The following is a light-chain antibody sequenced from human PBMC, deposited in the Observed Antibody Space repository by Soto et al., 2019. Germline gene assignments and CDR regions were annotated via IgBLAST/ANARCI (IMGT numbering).Light chain of an antibody. CDR1: QIVSSTY. Sequence: EIVLTQSPGTLPLSPGERATLSCRASQIVSSTYLAWFQQKAGQAPRLLIYGESTRATDIPDRFRGSGSGTDFTLTISGLEPEDFALYCCQHYDVTPPNTFGGGTKGE. J-gene: IGKJ4*01. CDR3: QHYDVTPPNT. V-gene: IGKV3-20*01. CDR2: GES.